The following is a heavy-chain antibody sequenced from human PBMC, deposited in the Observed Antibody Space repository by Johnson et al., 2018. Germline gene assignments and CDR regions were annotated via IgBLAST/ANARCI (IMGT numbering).Heavy chain of an antibody. D-gene: IGHD3-22*01. V-gene: IGHV3-33*01. CDR1: GFTFSTYG. Sequence: QVQLVQSGGGVVQXGRSLRLSCAASGFTFSTYGMHWVRPAPGKGLEWVALIWHVGSNKNYADSVKGRFHITRANSKNTLYLQMNRLRAEDTAVYYCAREYDSSGYYLEYFQHWGQGTLVTVSS. J-gene: IGHJ1*01. CDR3: AREYDSSGYYLEYFQH. CDR2: IWHVGSNK.